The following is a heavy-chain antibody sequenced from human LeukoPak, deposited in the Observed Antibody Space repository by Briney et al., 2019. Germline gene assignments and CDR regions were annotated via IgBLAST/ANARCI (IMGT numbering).Heavy chain of an antibody. Sequence: GGSLRLSCAASGFTFSSYAMHWVRQAPGKGLEWVAVISYDGSNKYYADSVKGRFTISRDNSKNTLYLRMNSLRAEDTAVYYCARALTTVTNWFDPWGQGTLVTVSS. V-gene: IGHV3-30-3*01. J-gene: IGHJ5*02. CDR3: ARALTTVTNWFDP. CDR2: ISYDGSNK. CDR1: GFTFSSYA. D-gene: IGHD4-11*01.